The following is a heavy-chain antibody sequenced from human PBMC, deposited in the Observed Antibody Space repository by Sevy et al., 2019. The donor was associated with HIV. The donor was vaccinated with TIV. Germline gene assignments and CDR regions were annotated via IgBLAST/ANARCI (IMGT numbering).Heavy chain of an antibody. D-gene: IGHD3-10*01. CDR1: GFTFSSYD. J-gene: IGHJ5*02. CDR3: VRGNNLGELGYWFDP. CDR2: IGIAGDT. V-gene: IGHV3-13*01. Sequence: GGPLRLSCAASGFTFSSYDMHWVRQVTGQGLERVSGIGIAGDTYYPGSVKGRFTISRENARNSLDLQMNSLRAGDTAVYYCVRGNNLGELGYWFDPWGQGTLVTVSS.